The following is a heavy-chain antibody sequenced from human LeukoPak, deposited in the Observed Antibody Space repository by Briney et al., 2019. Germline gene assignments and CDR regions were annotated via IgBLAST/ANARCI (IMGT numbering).Heavy chain of an antibody. D-gene: IGHD6-13*01. Sequence: ASVKVSCRASGYTFTGYYMHWVRQAPGQGLEWMGWINPNSGGTNYAQKSQGRVTMTRDTSISTAYMELSRLRSDDTAVYYCARDSRGSAGFRDFDYWGQGTLVTVSS. CDR3: ARDSRGSAGFRDFDY. J-gene: IGHJ4*02. CDR2: INPNSGGT. CDR1: GYTFTGYY. V-gene: IGHV1-2*02.